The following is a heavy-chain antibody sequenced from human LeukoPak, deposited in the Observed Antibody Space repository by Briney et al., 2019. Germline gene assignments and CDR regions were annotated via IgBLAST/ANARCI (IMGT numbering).Heavy chain of an antibody. D-gene: IGHD3-9*01. Sequence: SETLSLTCAVYGGSFSGYYWSWIRQPPGKGLEWIGEINHSGSTNYNPSLKSRVTISVDTSKKQFSLKLSSVTAADTAVYYCARRDWAKDYWGQGTLVTVSS. CDR1: GGSFSGYY. CDR2: INHSGST. J-gene: IGHJ4*02. CDR3: ARRDWAKDY. V-gene: IGHV4-34*01.